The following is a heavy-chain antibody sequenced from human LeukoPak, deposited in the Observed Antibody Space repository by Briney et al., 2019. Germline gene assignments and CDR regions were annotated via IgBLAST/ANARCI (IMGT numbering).Heavy chain of an antibody. V-gene: IGHV3-23*01. CDR2: VSGSGRTT. CDR3: AKDLLRGSGSYSWGVFDY. D-gene: IGHD3-10*01. J-gene: IGHJ4*02. CDR1: GFTFSNYA. Sequence: GGSLRLSCAASGFTFSNYAMSWVRQAPGKGLEWVSGVSGSGRTTVYADSVKGRFTISRDNSKSMIFLEMNSLGAEDTAVYYCAKDLLRGSGSYSWGVFDYWGQGALVTVSS.